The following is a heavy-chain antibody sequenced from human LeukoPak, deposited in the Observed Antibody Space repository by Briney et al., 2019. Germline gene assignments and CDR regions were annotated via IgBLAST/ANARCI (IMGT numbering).Heavy chain of an antibody. CDR2: MNPNSGNT. D-gene: IGHD3-3*01. CDR3: ARGRHLEWLLWGTRDFDY. V-gene: IGHV1-8*01. CDR1: GYTFTSYD. Sequence: ASVKVSCKASGYTFTSYDINWVRQATGQGLEWMGCMNPNSGNTGYAQKFQGRVTITRNTSISTAYMELSSLRSEDTAVYYCARGRHLEWLLWGTRDFDYWGQGTLVAVSS. J-gene: IGHJ4*02.